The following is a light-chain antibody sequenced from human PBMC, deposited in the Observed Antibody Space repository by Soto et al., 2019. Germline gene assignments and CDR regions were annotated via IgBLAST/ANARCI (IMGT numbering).Light chain of an antibody. V-gene: IGKV1-5*01. CDR2: DAS. Sequence: SASVGDRVTITCRASQSVSTWLAWYRQKPGKAPKLLIYDASRLESGVPSRFSGSGSGTEFTLTITNLQPDDFATYYCQQYNSFWTFGRGTKVDSK. CDR1: QSVSTW. J-gene: IGKJ1*01. CDR3: QQYNSFWT.